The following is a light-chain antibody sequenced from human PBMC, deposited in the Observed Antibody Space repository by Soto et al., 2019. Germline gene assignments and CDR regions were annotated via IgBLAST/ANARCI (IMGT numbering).Light chain of an antibody. Sequence: DIQMTQSPSSLSASVGDRVTITCQASQDLSNYLNWYQQKPGKAPKLLIYDASNLETGGQSRFSGSGSGTDFTFAISSLQPEDVATDYCQPYDNLTHTFGGGTKVEIK. CDR3: QPYDNLTHT. CDR2: DAS. CDR1: QDLSNY. V-gene: IGKV1-33*01. J-gene: IGKJ4*01.